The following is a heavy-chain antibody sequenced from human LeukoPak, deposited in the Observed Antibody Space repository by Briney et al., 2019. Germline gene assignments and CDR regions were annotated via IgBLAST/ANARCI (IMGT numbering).Heavy chain of an antibody. CDR1: GYTFTGYY. V-gene: IGHV1-2*02. CDR2: INPNSGGT. J-gene: IGHJ5*02. Sequence: ASVKVSCKASGYTFTGYYMHWVRQAPGQGLEWMGWINPNSGGTNYAQKFQGRVTMTRDTSISTAYMELSRLRSDDTAVYYRARGITMVRGVIMDWFDPWGQGTLVTVSS. D-gene: IGHD3-10*01. CDR3: ARGITMVRGVIMDWFDP.